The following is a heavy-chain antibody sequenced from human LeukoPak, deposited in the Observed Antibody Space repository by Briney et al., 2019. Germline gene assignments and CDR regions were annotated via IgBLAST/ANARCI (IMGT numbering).Heavy chain of an antibody. V-gene: IGHV4-61*02. D-gene: IGHD4-11*01. CDR3: ARDVLSKGYYYYYMDV. Sequence: PSQTLSLTCTVSGGSISSGGYYWSWIRQPAGKGLEWIGRIYTSGSTNYNPSLKSRVTMSVDTSKNQFSLKLSSVTAADTAVYYCARDVLSKGYYYYYMDVWGKGTTVTVSS. J-gene: IGHJ6*03. CDR1: GGSISSGGYY. CDR2: IYTSGST.